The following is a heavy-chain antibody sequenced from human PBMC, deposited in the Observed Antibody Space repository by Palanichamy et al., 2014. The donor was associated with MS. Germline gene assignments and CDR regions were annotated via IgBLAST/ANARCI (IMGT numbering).Heavy chain of an antibody. J-gene: IGHJ4*02. CDR1: SASISSGGYY. Sequence: VQLQESGPGLVKPSQTLSLTCTVSSASISSGGYYWSWIRQHPGKGLEWIGYIYYTGSTYYNPSLKSRVTISVDTSKNQFSLKLSSVTAADTALYYCARDVVNGYNLYYFDYWGQGTLVTVSS. V-gene: IGHV4-31*03. CDR2: IYYTGST. D-gene: IGHD5-24*01. CDR3: ARDVVNGYNLYYFDY.